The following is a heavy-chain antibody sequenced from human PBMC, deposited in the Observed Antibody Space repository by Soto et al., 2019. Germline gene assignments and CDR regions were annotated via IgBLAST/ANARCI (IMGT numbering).Heavy chain of an antibody. CDR1: GGSISSGGYY. CDR3: ARAGSPVVTEENYYYGMDV. Sequence: PSETLSLTCTVSGGSISSGGYYWSWIRQHPGKGLEWIGYIYYSGSTYYNPSLKSRVTISVDTSKNQFSLKLSSVTAADTAVYYCARAGSPVVTEENYYYGMDVWGQGTTVTVSS. V-gene: IGHV4-31*03. CDR2: IYYSGST. D-gene: IGHD2-15*01. J-gene: IGHJ6*02.